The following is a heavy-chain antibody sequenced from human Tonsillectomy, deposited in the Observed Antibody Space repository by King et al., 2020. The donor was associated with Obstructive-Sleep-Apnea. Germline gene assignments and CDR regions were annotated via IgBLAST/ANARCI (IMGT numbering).Heavy chain of an antibody. V-gene: IGHV4-4*02. J-gene: IGHJ4*02. D-gene: IGHD4-11*01. Sequence: VQLQESGPGLVKPSGTLSLTCAVSGGSISSSNWWSWVRQPPGKGLEGIGEIYYSGSTNYNPSLKSRVTISVDKSKNQFSLKLRSGTAADTAVCYCARAPSEYSNFDFWGQGTLVTISS. CDR2: IYYSGST. CDR1: GGSISSSNW. CDR3: ARAPSEYSNFDF.